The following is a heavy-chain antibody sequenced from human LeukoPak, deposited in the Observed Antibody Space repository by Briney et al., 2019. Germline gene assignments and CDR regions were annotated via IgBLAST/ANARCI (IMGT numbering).Heavy chain of an antibody. D-gene: IGHD5-24*01. Sequence: GGSLRLSCAASGFTFDGYSMNWVRQAPGKGLEWVSSISSSSSYIYYADSVKGRFTISRDNAKNSLYLQMNSLRAEDTAVYYCARLMEMAATPYYYYYMDVWGKGTTVTVSS. CDR2: ISSSSSYI. V-gene: IGHV3-21*01. J-gene: IGHJ6*03. CDR1: GFTFDGYS. CDR3: ARLMEMAATPYYYYYMDV.